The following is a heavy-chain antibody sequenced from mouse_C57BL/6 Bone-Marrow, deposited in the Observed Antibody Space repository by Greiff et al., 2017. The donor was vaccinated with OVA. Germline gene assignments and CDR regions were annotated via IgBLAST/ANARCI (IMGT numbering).Heavy chain of an antibody. V-gene: IGHV1-18*01. CDR3: ALITTVVPFDY. CDR1: GYTFTDYN. D-gene: IGHD1-1*01. J-gene: IGHJ2*01. CDR2: INPNNGGT. Sequence: EVQLQQSGPELVKPGASVKIPCKASGYTFTDYNMDWVKQSHGKSLEWIGDINPNNGGTFYKQKFKGKATLTVDKSSSTAYMELRSLTTEDTAVYYCALITTVVPFDYWGQGTTLTVSS.